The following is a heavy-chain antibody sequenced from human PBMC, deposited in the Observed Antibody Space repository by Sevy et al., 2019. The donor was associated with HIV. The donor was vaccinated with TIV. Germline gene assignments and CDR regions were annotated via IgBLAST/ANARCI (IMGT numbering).Heavy chain of an antibody. D-gene: IGHD3-10*01. J-gene: IGHJ4*02. CDR2: ITISGGST. V-gene: IGHV3-23*01. CDR1: GFTFSSYG. Sequence: GGSLRLSCAASGFTFSSYGMHWVRQAPGKGLEWVAVITISGGSTYYADSGKGRFTISRDNSKNNLYLQMNSLRAEDTAVYYCAKDLVSGTYFTGDLDYWGQGPLVTVSS. CDR3: AKDLVSGTYFTGDLDY.